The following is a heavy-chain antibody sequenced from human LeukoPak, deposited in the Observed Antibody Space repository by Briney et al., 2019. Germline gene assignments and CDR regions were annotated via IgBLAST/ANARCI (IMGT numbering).Heavy chain of an antibody. D-gene: IGHD3-10*01. Sequence: PGGSLRLSCAASGFTFSSYEMNWVRQAPGGGLEWVSYISSSGSTIYYADSVKGRFTISRDNAKNSLYLQMNSLRAEDTAVYYCARGSGSLSYYYYYYGMDVWGKGTTVTVSS. V-gene: IGHV3-48*03. J-gene: IGHJ6*04. CDR3: ARGSGSLSYYYYYYGMDV. CDR1: GFTFSSYE. CDR2: ISSSGSTI.